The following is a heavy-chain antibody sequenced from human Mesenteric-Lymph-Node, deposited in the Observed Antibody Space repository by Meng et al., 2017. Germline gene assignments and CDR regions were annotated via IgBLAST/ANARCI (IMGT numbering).Heavy chain of an antibody. J-gene: IGHJ2*01. CDR1: GITFSS. Sequence: GESLKISCVASGITFSSMNWVRQAPGKGLEWVSSIDFTSYYIYYADSVRGRFTISRDNAKNSLYLQMNSLRAEDTAVYYCARGTVTPGWYFDLWGRGTLVTVSS. D-gene: IGHD4-17*01. CDR3: ARGTVTPGWYFDL. CDR2: IDFTSYYI. V-gene: IGHV3-21*01.